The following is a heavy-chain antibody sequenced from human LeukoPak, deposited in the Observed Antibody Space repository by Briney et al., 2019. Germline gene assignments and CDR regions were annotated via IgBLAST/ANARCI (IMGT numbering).Heavy chain of an antibody. V-gene: IGHV1-18*01. CDR1: GYTFTSYG. CDR3: ARPKLGYCSSTSCSSLDY. J-gene: IGHJ4*02. D-gene: IGHD2-2*01. CDR2: ISAYNGNT. Sequence: ASVKVSCKASGYTFTSYGTSWVRQAPGQGLEWMGWISAYNGNTNYAQKLQGRVTMTTDTSTSTAYMELRSLRSDDTAVYYCARPKLGYCSSTSCSSLDYWGQGTLVTVSS.